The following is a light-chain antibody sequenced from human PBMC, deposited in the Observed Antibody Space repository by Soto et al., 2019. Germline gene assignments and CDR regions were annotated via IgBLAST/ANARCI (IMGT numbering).Light chain of an antibody. Sequence: DIQMTQSPSALSASVGDRVTITCRASQTISTYLHWYQQKPGKAPKLLIYAASTLQSGVPSRFSGSGSGTDFTLTIRSLQPEDFATYSCQQSLGIPYTFGQGTRLEIK. J-gene: IGKJ2*01. CDR2: AAS. CDR3: QQSLGIPYT. V-gene: IGKV1-39*01. CDR1: QTISTY.